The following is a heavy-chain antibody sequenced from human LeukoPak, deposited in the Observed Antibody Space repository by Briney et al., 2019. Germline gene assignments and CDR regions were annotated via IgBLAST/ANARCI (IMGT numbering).Heavy chain of an antibody. CDR3: AKDYQAHYYGSGSYYANFDY. V-gene: IGHV3-23*01. CDR1: GFTFTSYA. D-gene: IGHD3-10*01. CDR2: ISSSGGST. J-gene: IGHJ4*02. Sequence: GGSLRLSCAASGFTFTSYAISWVRQAPGKGLEWVSAISSSGGSTYYADSVKGRFTISRDNSKNTLYLQMNSLRAEDTAVYYCAKDYQAHYYGSGSYYANFDYWGQGTLVTVSS.